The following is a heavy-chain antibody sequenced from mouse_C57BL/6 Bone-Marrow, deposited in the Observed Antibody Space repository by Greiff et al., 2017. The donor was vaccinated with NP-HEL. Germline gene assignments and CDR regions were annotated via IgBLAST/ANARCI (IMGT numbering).Heavy chain of an antibody. Sequence: EVQVVESGGGLVQSGRSLRLSCATSGFTFSDFYMEWVRQAPGKGLEWIAASRNKANDYTTEYSASVKGRFIVSRDTSQSILYLQMNALRAEDTAIYYCARGRYDYPYAMDYWGQGTSVTVSS. CDR1: GFTFSDFY. J-gene: IGHJ4*01. V-gene: IGHV7-1*01. D-gene: IGHD2-4*01. CDR3: ARGRYDYPYAMDY. CDR2: SRNKANDYTT.